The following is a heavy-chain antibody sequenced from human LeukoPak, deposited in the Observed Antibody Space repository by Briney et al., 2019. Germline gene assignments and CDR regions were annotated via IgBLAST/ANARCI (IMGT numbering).Heavy chain of an antibody. Sequence: PGGSLRLSCAASGFTVSSNYMSWVRQAPGKGLEWVSVIYSGGSTYYADSVKGRFTISRDNSKNTLYLQMNSLRAEDTAVYYCASNYYDILTGYDYWGQGTLVTVSS. D-gene: IGHD3-9*01. CDR2: IYSGGST. J-gene: IGHJ4*02. CDR1: GFTVSSNY. V-gene: IGHV3-66*01. CDR3: ASNYYDILTGYDY.